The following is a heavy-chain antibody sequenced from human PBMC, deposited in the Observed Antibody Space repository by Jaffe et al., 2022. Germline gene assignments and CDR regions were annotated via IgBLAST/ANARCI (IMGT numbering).Heavy chain of an antibody. J-gene: IGHJ6*03. CDR2: IYHSGST. CDR3: ARIGITMVQGVIGGTPYYYYMDV. CDR1: GGSISSSNW. Sequence: QVQLQESGPGLVKPSGTLSLTCAVSGGSISSSNWWSWVRQPPGKGLEWIGEIYHSGSTNYNPSLKSRVTISVDKSKNQFSLKLSSVTAADTAVYYCARIGITMVQGVIGGTPYYYYMDVWGKGTTVTVSS. D-gene: IGHD3-10*01. V-gene: IGHV4-4*02.